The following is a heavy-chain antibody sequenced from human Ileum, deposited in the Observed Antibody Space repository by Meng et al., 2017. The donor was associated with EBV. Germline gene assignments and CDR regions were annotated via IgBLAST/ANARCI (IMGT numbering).Heavy chain of an antibody. CDR1: GGSVSSGGNY. CDR3: ARDGYSSGSD. J-gene: IGHJ4*02. D-gene: IGHD6-19*01. V-gene: IGHV4-61*08. CDR2: IYNSGST. Sequence: QGQLQEAGPGLVKPSASLFLTCSVSGGSVSSGGNYWSWIRQPPGKGLEWIGYIYNSGSTNYNPSLKSRVTISVDTSKNQFSLKLSSVTAADTAAYYCARDGYSSGSDWGQGTLVTVSS.